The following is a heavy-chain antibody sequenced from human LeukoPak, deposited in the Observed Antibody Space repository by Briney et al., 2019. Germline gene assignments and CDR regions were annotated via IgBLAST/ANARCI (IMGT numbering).Heavy chain of an antibody. D-gene: IGHD6-13*01. J-gene: IGHJ4*02. CDR1: GGSISSSSYY. CDR2: IYYSGST. CDR3: ARGGSSSWYDRVAY. Sequence: SETLSLTCTVSGGSISSSSYYWGWIRQPPGKGLEWIGSIYYSGSTYYNPSLKSRVTISVDTSKNQFSLKLSSVTAADTAVYYCARGGSSSWYDRVAYWGQGTLVTVSS. V-gene: IGHV4-39*01.